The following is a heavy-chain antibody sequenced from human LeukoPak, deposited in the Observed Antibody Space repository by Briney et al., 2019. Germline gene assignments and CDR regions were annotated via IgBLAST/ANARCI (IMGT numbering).Heavy chain of an antibody. D-gene: IGHD3-22*01. J-gene: IGHJ3*02. CDR1: GYIFSGYH. CDR2: INPNTGGT. Sequence: ASVKVSCKASGYIFSGYHMHWVRQAPGQGLEWMGWINPNTGGTNYAQRFQDRVYMTRDTSINTAYMDLSRLRSDDTAVYYCARGRFNYFDSDGHDAFDIWGQGTMVTVSS. V-gene: IGHV1-2*02. CDR3: ARGRFNYFDSDGHDAFDI.